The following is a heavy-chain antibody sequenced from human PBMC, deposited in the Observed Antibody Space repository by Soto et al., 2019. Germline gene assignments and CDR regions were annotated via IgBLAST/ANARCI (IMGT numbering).Heavy chain of an antibody. CDR2: IDPSDSYT. CDR1: GYSFTSYW. J-gene: IGHJ5*01. CDR3: ARQIYYYGSGSYWDYNWFDS. Sequence: GESLKISCKGSGYSFTSYWISWVRQMPGKGLEWMGRIDPSDSYTNYSPSFQGHVTISADKSISTAYLQWSSLKASDTAMYYCARQIYYYGSGSYWDYNWFDSWGQGTLVTVSS. D-gene: IGHD3-10*01. V-gene: IGHV5-10-1*01.